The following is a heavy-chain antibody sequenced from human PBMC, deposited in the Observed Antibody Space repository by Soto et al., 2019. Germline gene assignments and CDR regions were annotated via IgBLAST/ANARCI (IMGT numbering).Heavy chain of an antibody. CDR2: IYYSGTT. J-gene: IGHJ5*02. CDR1: GDSISSSSYY. CDR3: XRLKGAFFITTYNWFDP. V-gene: IGHV4-39*01. D-gene: IGHD3-22*01. Sequence: SETLSLTCTVSGDSISSSSYYWGWIRQPPGKGLEWIGDIYYSGTTHYNPSLKSRVTISIDTSKNQFSLHLRSVTAADTAVYYCXRLKGAFFITTYNWFDPWGQGTPVTVSS.